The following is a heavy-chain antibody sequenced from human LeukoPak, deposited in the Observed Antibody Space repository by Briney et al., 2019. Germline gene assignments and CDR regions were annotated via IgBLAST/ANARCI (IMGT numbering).Heavy chain of an antibody. CDR2: LIPIFGTA. Sequence: SVKVSCKASGGTFSSYAISWVRQAPGQGLEWMGGLIPIFGTANYAQKFQGRVTITADESTSTAYMELSSLRSEDTAVYYCARDDLGDSSGYQPYYYGMDVWGQGTTVTVSS. CDR1: GGTFSSYA. CDR3: ARDDLGDSSGYQPYYYGMDV. V-gene: IGHV1-69*13. D-gene: IGHD3-22*01. J-gene: IGHJ6*02.